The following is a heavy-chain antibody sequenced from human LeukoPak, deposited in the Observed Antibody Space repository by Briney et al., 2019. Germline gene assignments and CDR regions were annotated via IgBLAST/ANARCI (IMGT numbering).Heavy chain of an antibody. V-gene: IGHV1-69*02. Sequence: ASVKVSCKASGYTFTGYYMHWVRQAPGQGLEWMGRIIPILGIANYAQKFQGRVTITADKSTSTAYMELSSLRSEDTAVYYCARFPSAMVRGADANYYGMDVWGQGTTVTVSS. J-gene: IGHJ6*02. CDR1: GYTFTGYY. CDR3: ARFPSAMVRGADANYYGMDV. CDR2: IIPILGIA. D-gene: IGHD3-10*01.